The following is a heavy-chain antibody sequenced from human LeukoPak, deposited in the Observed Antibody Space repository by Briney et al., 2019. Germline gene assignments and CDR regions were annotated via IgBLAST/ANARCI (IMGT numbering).Heavy chain of an antibody. D-gene: IGHD1-14*01. CDR3: ARWVDGPGGAFDI. CDR2: IYPGDSDT. CDR1: GYSFTSYW. J-gene: IGHJ3*02. V-gene: IGHV5-51*01. Sequence: NLGESLKISCKGSGYSFTSYWIGWVRQMPGKGLEWMGIIYPGDSDTRYSPSFQGQVTISADKSISTAYLQWSSLKASDTAMYYCARWVDGPGGAFDIWGQGTMVTVSS.